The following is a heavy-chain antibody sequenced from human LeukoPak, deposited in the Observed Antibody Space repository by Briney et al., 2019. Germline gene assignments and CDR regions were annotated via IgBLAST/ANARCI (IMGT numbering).Heavy chain of an antibody. Sequence: PGGSLRLSCAASTFTFSGYGMHWVRQAPGKGLEWVAFIQYDGNKRYYADSVKGRFTISRDNSKNTLYLQMNSLRPEDTALYYCANTMYSSAWSPFDYWGRGTLVTVSS. CDR3: ANTMYSSAWSPFDY. J-gene: IGHJ4*02. CDR1: TFTFSGYG. D-gene: IGHD6-19*01. CDR2: IQYDGNKR. V-gene: IGHV3-30*02.